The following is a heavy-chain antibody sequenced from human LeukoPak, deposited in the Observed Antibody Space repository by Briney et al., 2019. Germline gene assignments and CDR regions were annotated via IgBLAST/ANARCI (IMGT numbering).Heavy chain of an antibody. V-gene: IGHV3-23*01. CDR2: IGDTT. CDR1: GFTFSIYA. D-gene: IGHD2/OR15-2a*01. CDR3: AKAFAFVRAIFFDY. J-gene: IGHJ4*02. Sequence: GGSLRLSCAASGFTFSIYAMSWVRQAPGKGLEWVSAIGDTTYYADSVEGRFTISRDNSKNTLYLQMNSLRAEDAAIYYCAKAFAFVRAIFFDYWGEGSLVTVSS.